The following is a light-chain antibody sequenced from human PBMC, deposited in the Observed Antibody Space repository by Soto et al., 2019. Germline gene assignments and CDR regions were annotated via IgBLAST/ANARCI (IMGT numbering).Light chain of an antibody. CDR2: GAS. J-gene: IGKJ1*01. CDR1: QSVSSY. V-gene: IGKV3-20*01. Sequence: EIVLTQSPGTLSLSPGERATLSCRASQSVSSYLAWYQQKPGQAPRLLIYGASSRATGIPDRFSGSGSGTEFSLTISRLEPEDFSVYYCQQYFSSSRTFGQGTKVEIK. CDR3: QQYFSSSRT.